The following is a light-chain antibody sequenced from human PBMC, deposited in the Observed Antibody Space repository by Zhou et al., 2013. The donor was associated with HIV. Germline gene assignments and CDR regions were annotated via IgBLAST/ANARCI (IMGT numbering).Light chain of an antibody. Sequence: IALTQSPGTLSLSPGESATLSCRASQSVSFRNLAWYQQKPGQAPRLLIYDASTRATGIPARFSGLGSGTDFTLTISNLEPEDFAVYFCQHRTDWPPGASFGQGTKVEIK. V-gene: IGKV3-11*01. CDR1: QSVSFRN. CDR3: QHRTDWPPGAS. J-gene: IGKJ2*03. CDR2: DAS.